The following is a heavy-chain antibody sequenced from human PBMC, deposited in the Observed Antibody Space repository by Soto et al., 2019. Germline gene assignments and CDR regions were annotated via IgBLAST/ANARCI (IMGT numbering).Heavy chain of an antibody. V-gene: IGHV3-74*01. CDR2: INSDGSST. CDR1: GFTFSSYW. CDR3: ARDPHPSYYYGSGSYLSWFDP. Sequence: TGGSLRLSCAASGFTFSSYWMHWVRQAPGKGLVWVSRINSDGSSTSYADSVKGRFTISRDNAKNTLYLQMNSLRAEDTAVYYCARDPHPSYYYGSGSYLSWFDPWGQGTLVTVSS. D-gene: IGHD3-10*01. J-gene: IGHJ5*02.